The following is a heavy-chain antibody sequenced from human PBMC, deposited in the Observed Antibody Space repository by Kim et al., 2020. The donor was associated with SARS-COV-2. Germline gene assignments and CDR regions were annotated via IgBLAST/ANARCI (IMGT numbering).Heavy chain of an antibody. CDR3: AREGYYYDSSGYRLGDY. CDR2: INSDGSST. V-gene: IGHV3-74*01. D-gene: IGHD3-22*01. J-gene: IGHJ4*02. Sequence: GGSLRLSCAASGFTFSSYWMHWVRQAPGKGLVWVSRINSDGSSTSYADSVKGRFTISRDNAKNTLYLQMNSLRAEDTAVYYCAREGYYYDSSGYRLGDYWGQGTLVTVSS. CDR1: GFTFSSYW.